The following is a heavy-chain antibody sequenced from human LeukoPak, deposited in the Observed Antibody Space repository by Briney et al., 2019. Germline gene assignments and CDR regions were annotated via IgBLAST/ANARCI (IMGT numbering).Heavy chain of an antibody. V-gene: IGHV3-73*01. Sequence: GGSLRLSCAASGFTFSGSAMHWVRQASGKGLEWVGRIRTKANNYATVYAASVKGRFTISRDDSKNTAYLQMNSLKTEDTAVYYCSSGLSVRRSNNTPVDYWGQGTLVTVSS. CDR2: IRTKANNYAT. CDR3: SSGLSVRRSNNTPVDY. CDR1: GFTFSGSA. J-gene: IGHJ4*02. D-gene: IGHD1-1*01.